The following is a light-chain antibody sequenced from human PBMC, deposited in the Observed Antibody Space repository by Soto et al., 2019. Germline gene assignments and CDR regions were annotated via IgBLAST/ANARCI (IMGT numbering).Light chain of an antibody. CDR2: WAS. J-gene: IGKJ4*01. V-gene: IGKV4-1*01. Sequence: DIVMTQSPDSLAVSLGERATINCKSSQSVLNSSNNKNYLAWYQQKPGQPLKMLIYWASTRESGVPDRFSGSGSGTDFTLTISSLQDEDVEVYYCQQYYSGPVTLGGGTKVDIK. CDR1: QSVLNSSNNKNY. CDR3: QQYYSGPVT.